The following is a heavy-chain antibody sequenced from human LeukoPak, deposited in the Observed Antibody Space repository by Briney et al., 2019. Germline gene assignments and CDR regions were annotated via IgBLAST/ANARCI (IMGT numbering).Heavy chain of an antibody. Sequence: PGGSLRLSCAASGFTFSSYWMSWVRQAPGKGLEWVSDISSSSSSINYADSVKGRFTTSRDNAKNSLYLQMNSLRAEDTAVYYCAKPYYYDSSGWVDYWGQGTLVTVSS. CDR2: ISSSSSSI. V-gene: IGHV3-48*01. CDR3: AKPYYYDSSGWVDY. CDR1: GFTFSSYW. D-gene: IGHD3-22*01. J-gene: IGHJ4*02.